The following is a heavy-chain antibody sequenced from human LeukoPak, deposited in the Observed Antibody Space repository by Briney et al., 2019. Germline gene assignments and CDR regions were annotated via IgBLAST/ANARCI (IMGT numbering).Heavy chain of an antibody. V-gene: IGHV3-23*01. J-gene: IGHJ1*01. CDR1: GFTFSSYA. CDR3: AKAPSSWYKTEYFQH. D-gene: IGHD6-13*01. Sequence: PGGSLRLSCAASGFTFSSYAMSWVRQAPGKGLEWVSAISGSGGSTYYADSVKGRFTISRDNSKNTLYLQMSSLRAEDTAVYYCAKAPSSWYKTEYFQHWGQGTLVTVSS. CDR2: ISGSGGST.